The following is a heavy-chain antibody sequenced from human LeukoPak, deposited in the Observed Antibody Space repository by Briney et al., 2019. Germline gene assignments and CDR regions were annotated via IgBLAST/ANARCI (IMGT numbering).Heavy chain of an antibody. V-gene: IGHV3-7*03. D-gene: IGHD3-10*01. CDR3: ARSIMGGGAFDY. CDR1: GFTFSSYW. CDR2: IKGDGSEK. Sequence: GGSLRLSCAASGFTFSSYWLNWVRQTPGKGLEWVANIKGDGSEKYHVDSVKGRFTISRDNAKSSLFLQMNNLRAEDTALYYCARSIMGGGAFDYWGQGTQVTVSS. J-gene: IGHJ4*02.